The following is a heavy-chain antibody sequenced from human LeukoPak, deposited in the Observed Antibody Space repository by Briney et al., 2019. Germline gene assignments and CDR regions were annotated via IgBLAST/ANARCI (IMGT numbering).Heavy chain of an antibody. D-gene: IGHD6-19*01. Sequence: GGSLRLSCTASGFIFSTYNMNWVRQAPGKGLEWVSSIGTSGDYIYYADSVQGRFTISRDNAKNSLYLQMNSLRAEDTALYYCAKDVSSGWFDASFDYWGQGTLVTVSS. CDR2: IGTSGDYI. CDR1: GFIFSTYN. J-gene: IGHJ4*02. CDR3: AKDVSSGWFDASFDY. V-gene: IGHV3-21*04.